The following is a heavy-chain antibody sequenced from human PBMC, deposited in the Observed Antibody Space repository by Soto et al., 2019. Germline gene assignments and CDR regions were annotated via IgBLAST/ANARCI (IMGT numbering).Heavy chain of an antibody. CDR2: ISYDGSNK. CDR1: GFTFSSYG. CDR3: TKGGSGYAFPSGQPAEYFQH. Sequence: GGSLRLSCAASGFTFSSYGMHWVRQAPGKGLEWVAVISYDGSNKYYADSVKGRFTISRDNSKNTLYLQMNSLRAEDPAVYYWTKGGSGYAFPSGQPAEYFQHWGQGTLVTVSS. J-gene: IGHJ1*01. V-gene: IGHV3-30*18. D-gene: IGHD5-12*01.